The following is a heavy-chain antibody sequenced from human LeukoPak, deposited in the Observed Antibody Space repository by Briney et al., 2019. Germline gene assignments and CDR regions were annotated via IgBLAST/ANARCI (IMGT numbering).Heavy chain of an antibody. Sequence: GGSLRLSCAASGFTFDDYAMHWVRQAPGKGLEWVSGISWNSGSIGYADSVKGRFTISRDNAKNSLYLQMNSLRVEDMALYYCAKARYRYSYVTDAFDIWGQGTMVTVSS. CDR1: GFTFDDYA. D-gene: IGHD5-18*01. V-gene: IGHV3-9*03. CDR2: ISWNSGSI. CDR3: AKARYRYSYVTDAFDI. J-gene: IGHJ3*02.